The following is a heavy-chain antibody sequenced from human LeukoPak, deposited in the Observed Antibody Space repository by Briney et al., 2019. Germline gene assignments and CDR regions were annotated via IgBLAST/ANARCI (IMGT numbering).Heavy chain of an antibody. V-gene: IGHV4-34*01. CDR1: GGSFSGYY. J-gene: IGHJ5*02. D-gene: IGHD3-3*01. CDR3: ARQILRFLGFDP. CDR2: INHSGST. Sequence: PSETLSLTCAVYGGSFSGYYWSWIRQPPGKGLEWIGEINHSGSTNYNPSLKSRVTISVDASKNQFSLKLSSVTAADTAVYYCARQILRFLGFDPWGQGTLVTVSS.